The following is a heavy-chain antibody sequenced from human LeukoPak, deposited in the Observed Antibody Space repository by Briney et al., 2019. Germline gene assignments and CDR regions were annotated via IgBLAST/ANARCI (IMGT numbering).Heavy chain of an antibody. CDR3: ARSIAVAGRDYFDY. CDR1: GFTFSSYS. Sequence: GGSLRLSCAASGFTFSSYSMNWVRQAPGKGLEWVSSISSSSSYIYYADSVKGRFTISRDNAKNSLYLQMNSLRAEDTAVYCCARSIAVAGRDYFDYWGQGTLVTVSS. J-gene: IGHJ4*02. D-gene: IGHD6-19*01. CDR2: ISSSSSYI. V-gene: IGHV3-21*01.